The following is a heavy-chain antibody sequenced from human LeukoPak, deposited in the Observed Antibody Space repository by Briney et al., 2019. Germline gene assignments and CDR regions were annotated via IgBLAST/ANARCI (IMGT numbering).Heavy chain of an antibody. CDR1: GFTFSGYW. Sequence: GGSLRLSCAASGFTFSGYWMHWVRQAPGKGLIWVSRINSDGGDTTYADSVRGRFTISRDNAKNMLYLQMNSLRADDTAVYYCARGGSGTFHIWGQGTMVTVSS. J-gene: IGHJ3*02. CDR2: INSDGGDT. V-gene: IGHV3-74*01. CDR3: ARGGSGTFHI. D-gene: IGHD3-10*01.